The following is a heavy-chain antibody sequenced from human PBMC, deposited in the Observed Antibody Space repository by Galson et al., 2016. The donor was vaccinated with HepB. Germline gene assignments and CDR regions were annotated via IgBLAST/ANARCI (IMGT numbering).Heavy chain of an antibody. D-gene: IGHD1-7*01. CDR3: ARYRNYAFDY. Sequence: SVKVSCKASGYTFTINGISWVRQAPGQGLEWMGWISAYSGNTNYAQKLQGRVTMTTDTSTSTAYMELRSLGSDDTAVYYCARYRNYAFDYWGQGTLVTVSS. J-gene: IGHJ4*02. V-gene: IGHV1-18*01. CDR2: ISAYSGNT. CDR1: GYTFTING.